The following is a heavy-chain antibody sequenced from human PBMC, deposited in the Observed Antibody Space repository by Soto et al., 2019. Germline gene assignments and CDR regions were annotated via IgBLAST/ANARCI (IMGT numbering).Heavy chain of an antibody. Sequence: GASVKVSCKASGYTFTSYGVSRLRQAPGQGLEWMGWISVFKGTTNYAQKFQGRVTITADKSTSTAYMELSSLRSEDTAVYYCAHTVSHFTMVRGVISNWFDPWGQGTLVTVSS. CDR2: ISVFKGTT. CDR1: GYTFTSYG. V-gene: IGHV1-18*01. CDR3: AHTVSHFTMVRGVISNWFDP. D-gene: IGHD3-10*01. J-gene: IGHJ5*02.